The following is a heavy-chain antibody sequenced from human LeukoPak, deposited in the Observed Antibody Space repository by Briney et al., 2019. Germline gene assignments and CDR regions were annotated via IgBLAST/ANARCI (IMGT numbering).Heavy chain of an antibody. J-gene: IGHJ6*02. V-gene: IGHV1-2*02. Sequence: GASVKVSCKASGYTFTGYYMHWVRQAPGQGLEWMGWINPNSGGTNYAQKFQGRVTMTTDTSTSTAYMELRSLRSDDTAVYYCARDCEYSSSWYPYLTYYYYYGMDVWGQGTTVTVSS. CDR2: INPNSGGT. D-gene: IGHD6-13*01. CDR1: GYTFTGYY. CDR3: ARDCEYSSSWYPYLTYYYYYGMDV.